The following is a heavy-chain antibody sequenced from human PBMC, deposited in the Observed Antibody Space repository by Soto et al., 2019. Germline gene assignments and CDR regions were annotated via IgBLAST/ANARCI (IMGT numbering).Heavy chain of an antibody. Sequence: GGSLRLSCAASGSTFSSYAMHWVRQAPGKGLEWVAVISYDGSNKYYADSVKGRFTISRDNSKNTLYLQMNSLRAEDTAVYYCARESVNWNYLSWFDPWGQGTLVTVSS. V-gene: IGHV3-30-3*01. CDR2: ISYDGSNK. CDR3: ARESVNWNYLSWFDP. D-gene: IGHD1-7*01. CDR1: GSTFSSYA. J-gene: IGHJ5*02.